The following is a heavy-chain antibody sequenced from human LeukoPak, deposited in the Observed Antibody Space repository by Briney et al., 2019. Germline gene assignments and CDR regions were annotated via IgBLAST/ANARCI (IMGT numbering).Heavy chain of an antibody. V-gene: IGHV1-24*01. CDR2: FDPEDGET. Sequence: GVSVKVSCKVSGYTLTELSMHWVRQAPGKGLEWMGGFDPEDGETTYAQKFQGRVTMTEDTSTDTAYMELSSLRSEDTAVYYCATRTQADTHNWFDPWGQGTLVTVSS. CDR3: ATRTQADTHNWFDP. CDR1: GYTLTELS. J-gene: IGHJ5*02. D-gene: IGHD6-13*01.